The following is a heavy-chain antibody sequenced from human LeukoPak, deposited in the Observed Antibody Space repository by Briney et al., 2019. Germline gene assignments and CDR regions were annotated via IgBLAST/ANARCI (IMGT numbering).Heavy chain of an antibody. CDR3: TREFSGKGYFDY. J-gene: IGHJ4*02. D-gene: IGHD3-10*01. Sequence: PGGSLRLSCEASGFTFSSYAMHWVRQVPGKGLEWVAVISYDGYKKYYADSVEGRFTISRDNSKNTLYLQMNSLRTEDTAVYYCTREFSGKGYFDYWGQGTLVTVSS. CDR1: GFTFSSYA. V-gene: IGHV3-30-3*01. CDR2: ISYDGYKK.